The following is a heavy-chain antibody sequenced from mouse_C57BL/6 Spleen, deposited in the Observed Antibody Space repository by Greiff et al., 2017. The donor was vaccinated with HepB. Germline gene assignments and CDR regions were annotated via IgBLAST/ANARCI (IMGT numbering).Heavy chain of an antibody. CDR2: IDSSDSET. CDR3: ARAAQVPYYFDY. Sequence: VQLQQPGAELVRPGSSVKLSCKASGYTFTSYWMHWVKQRPIQGLEWIGNIDSSDSETHYNQKFKDKSTLTVDKSSSTAYMQLSSLTSEDSAVYYCARAAQVPYYFDYWGQGTTLTVSS. CDR1: GYTFTSYW. D-gene: IGHD3-2*02. V-gene: IGHV1-52*01. J-gene: IGHJ2*01.